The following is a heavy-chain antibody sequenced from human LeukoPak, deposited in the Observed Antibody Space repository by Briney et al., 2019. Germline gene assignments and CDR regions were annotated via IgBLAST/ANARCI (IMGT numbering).Heavy chain of an antibody. Sequence: SETLPLTCTVSGGSISPYYWGWIRQPPGKGLEWIGYIYYSGSTNYSPSLKSRVTISLDTSKNQFSLKLSSVTAADTAVYYCARVGSTGARGYYYYYYMDVWGKGTTVTVSS. V-gene: IGHV4-59*01. D-gene: IGHD2-2*01. CDR1: GGSISPYY. J-gene: IGHJ6*03. CDR2: IYYSGST. CDR3: ARVGSTGARGYYYYYYMDV.